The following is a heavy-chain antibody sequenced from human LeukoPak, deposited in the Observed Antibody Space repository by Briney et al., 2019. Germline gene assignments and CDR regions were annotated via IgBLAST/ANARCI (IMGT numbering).Heavy chain of an antibody. D-gene: IGHD4-11*01. J-gene: IGHJ4*02. V-gene: IGHV3-23*01. CDR3: ARDYPPLQSTVQYGDFFGY. CDR1: GFTFNIYA. Sequence: GGSLRLSCAASGFTFNIYAMSWVRQAPGEGLEWVSGIVGSGGGGATYYADPVKGRFTISRDNSKNTLYLQMNSLRGEDTAVYYCARDYPPLQSTVQYGDFFGYWGQGTLVTVSS. CDR2: IVGSGGGGAT.